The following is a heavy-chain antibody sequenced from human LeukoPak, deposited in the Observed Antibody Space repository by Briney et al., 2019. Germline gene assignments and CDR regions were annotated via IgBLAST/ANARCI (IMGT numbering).Heavy chain of an antibody. Sequence: SETLSLTCTVSGGSISSYYWSWIRQPPGKGLEWIGYTSYSGSPNFNPSLKRRVTISVDTSKNQFSLKLSSVTAADTAVYYCAREGTAGTNLNWFDPWGQGTLVTVSS. CDR1: GGSISSYY. J-gene: IGHJ5*02. V-gene: IGHV4-59*01. D-gene: IGHD1-1*01. CDR3: AREGTAGTNLNWFDP. CDR2: TSYSGSP.